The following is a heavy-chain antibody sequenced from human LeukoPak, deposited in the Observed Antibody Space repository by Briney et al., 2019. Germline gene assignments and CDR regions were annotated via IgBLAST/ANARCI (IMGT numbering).Heavy chain of an antibody. V-gene: IGHV1-46*01. CDR1: GYTFTSYY. J-gene: IGHJ4*02. CDR3: ARDSYRSLYSSSWYVY. Sequence: ASVKVSCTASGYTFTSYYMHWARQAPGHGLEWMGIINPSGGSTSYAQKFQGRVTMTRDMSTSTVNMELSSLRSEDTAVYYCARDSYRSLYSSSWYVYWGQGTLVTVSS. CDR2: INPSGGST. D-gene: IGHD6-13*01.